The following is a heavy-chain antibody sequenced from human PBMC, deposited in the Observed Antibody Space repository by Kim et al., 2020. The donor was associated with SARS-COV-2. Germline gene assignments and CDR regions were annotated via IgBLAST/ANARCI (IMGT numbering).Heavy chain of an antibody. V-gene: IGHV3-30*04. CDR1: GFTFSGYA. Sequence: GGSLRLSCEASGFTFSGYAMHWVRQAPGRGLEWLAVIAYDGTDIYYADSVKGRFTISRDNSKDTLYLQMNSLRAEDTAVYFCARGRPNLTGLDYWGQGTLVTVSS. D-gene: IGHD3-9*01. CDR3: ARGRPNLTGLDY. CDR2: IAYDGTDI. J-gene: IGHJ4*02.